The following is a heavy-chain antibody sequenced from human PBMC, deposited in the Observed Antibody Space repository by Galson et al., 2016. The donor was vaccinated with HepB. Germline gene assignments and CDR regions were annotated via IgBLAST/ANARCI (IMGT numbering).Heavy chain of an antibody. CDR1: GFTFSRYW. Sequence: SLRLSCAASGFTFSRYWMSWVRLAPGKGLEWVGQINEDESEKYYLDSMKGRFTISRDNPKNSLYLQMNNLRAEDTAAYYCARDVNGGYFDSWGQGTLVTVFS. V-gene: IGHV3-7*03. D-gene: IGHD4-23*01. CDR2: INEDESEK. J-gene: IGHJ4*02. CDR3: ARDVNGGYFDS.